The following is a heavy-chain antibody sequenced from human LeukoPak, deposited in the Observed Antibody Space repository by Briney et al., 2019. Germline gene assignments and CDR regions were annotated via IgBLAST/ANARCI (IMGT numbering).Heavy chain of an antibody. CDR1: GGSISSYY. Sequence: MASETLSLTCTVSGGSISSYYWSWIRQPPGKGLEWIGYAHYSGSTNYNSSLKSRLTISVDTSKNQFSLKLNSVTAADTAVYYCARGGWYEDYWGQGTLVTVSS. CDR2: AHYSGST. V-gene: IGHV4-59*01. J-gene: IGHJ4*02. D-gene: IGHD6-19*01. CDR3: ARGGWYEDY.